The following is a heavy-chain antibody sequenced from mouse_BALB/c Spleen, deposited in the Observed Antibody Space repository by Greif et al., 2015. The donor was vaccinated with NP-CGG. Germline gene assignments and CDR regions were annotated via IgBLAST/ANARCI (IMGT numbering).Heavy chain of an antibody. CDR3: ARAPYYGNYGDFDV. D-gene: IGHD2-10*01. J-gene: IGHJ1*01. Sequence: QVQLKDSGPGLVQPSQSLSITCTVSGFSLTSYGVHWVRQSPGKGLEWLGVIWSGGSTDYNAAFISRLSISKDNSRSXVFFKMNSLQANDTAIYYCARAPYYGNYGDFDVWGAGTTVTVSS. CDR2: IWSGGST. CDR1: GFSLTSYG. V-gene: IGHV2-2*02.